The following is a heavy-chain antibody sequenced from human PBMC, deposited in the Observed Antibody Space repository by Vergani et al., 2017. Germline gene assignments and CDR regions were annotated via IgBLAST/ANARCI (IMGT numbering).Heavy chain of an antibody. CDR2: IYYSGST. CDR3: ARGRYSGYDFDY. CDR1: GGSISSTSYY. J-gene: IGHJ4*02. Sequence: QLQLQESGPGLVKPSETLSLTCTVSGGSISSTSYYWGWIRQPPGKGLEWIGNIYYSGSTYYNPSLKSRVTISVDTPKNQFSLKLSSVTAADTAVYYCARGRYSGYDFDYWGQGTLVTVSS. D-gene: IGHD5-12*01. V-gene: IGHV4-39*01.